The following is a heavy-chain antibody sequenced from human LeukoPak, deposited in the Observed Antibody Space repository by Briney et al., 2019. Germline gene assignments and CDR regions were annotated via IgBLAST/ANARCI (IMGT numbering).Heavy chain of an antibody. V-gene: IGHV3-66*02. CDR1: GFTVSSNY. CDR3: ARETVTMVRGVIKDFQH. CDR2: IYSGGST. Sequence: GGSLRLSCAASGFTVSSNYMSWVRQAPGKGLEWVSVIYSGGSTYYADSVKGRFTISRDNSKNTLYLQMNSLRAEDTAVYYCARETVTMVRGVIKDFQHWGQCTLVTVSS. D-gene: IGHD3-10*01. J-gene: IGHJ1*01.